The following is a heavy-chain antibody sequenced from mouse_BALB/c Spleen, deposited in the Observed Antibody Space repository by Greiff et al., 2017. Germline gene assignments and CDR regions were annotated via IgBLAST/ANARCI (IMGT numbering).Heavy chain of an antibody. V-gene: IGHV14-3*02. Sequence: VHVKQSGAELVKPGASVKLSCTASGFNIKDTYMHWVKQRPEQGLEWIGRIDPANGNTKYDPKFQGKATITADTSSNTAYLQLSSLTSEDTAVYYCASRNWDPFAYWGQGTLVTVSA. D-gene: IGHD4-1*01. CDR2: IDPANGNT. CDR1: GFNIKDTY. J-gene: IGHJ3*01. CDR3: ASRNWDPFAY.